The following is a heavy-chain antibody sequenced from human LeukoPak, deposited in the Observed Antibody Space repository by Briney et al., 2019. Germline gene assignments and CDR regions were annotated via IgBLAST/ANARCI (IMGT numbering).Heavy chain of an antibody. J-gene: IGHJ4*02. V-gene: IGHV3-21*05. Sequence: GGSLRLSCTASGFTFSLYAMNWFRQAPGKGLEWVSYINSESSDILYAGSVKGRFTISRDIAKNSLYLQMNSLRAEDTAVYYCARDTSPPQHIDYWGQGTLVTVSS. CDR2: INSESSDI. D-gene: IGHD5-18*01. CDR1: GFTFSLYA. CDR3: ARDTSPPQHIDY.